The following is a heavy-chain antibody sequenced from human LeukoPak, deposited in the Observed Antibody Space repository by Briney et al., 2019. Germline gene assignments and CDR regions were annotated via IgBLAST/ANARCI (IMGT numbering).Heavy chain of an antibody. CDR1: GGSISSYY. V-gene: IGHV4-59*01. CDR3: ARTTGSTFKPYYFDY. J-gene: IGHJ4*02. D-gene: IGHD4-17*01. CDR2: FYSTGST. Sequence: KPSETLSLTCTVSGGSISSYYWSWIRQPPGKGLEWIGCFYSTGSTNYNPSLKSRITISVDTSRNQFSLKLNSLTAADTAVYYCARTTGSTFKPYYFDYWGQGTLVTVSS.